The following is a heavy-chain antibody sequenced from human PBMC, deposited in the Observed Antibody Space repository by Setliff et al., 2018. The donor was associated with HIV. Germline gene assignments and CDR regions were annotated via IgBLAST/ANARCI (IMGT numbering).Heavy chain of an antibody. CDR3: ARPRRVRSRAWYWFDI. Sequence: PSETLSLTCTVSGGSISRSTHHWAWIRQPPGKGLEWIGALSSRGQAYYNPSLQSRVTISVDSSKNQFSLNLFSVTAADTAVYYCARPRRVRSRAWYWFDIWGQGTLVTVSS. J-gene: IGHJ5*02. V-gene: IGHV4-39*07. CDR2: LSSRGQA. CDR1: GGSISRSTHH. D-gene: IGHD6-19*01.